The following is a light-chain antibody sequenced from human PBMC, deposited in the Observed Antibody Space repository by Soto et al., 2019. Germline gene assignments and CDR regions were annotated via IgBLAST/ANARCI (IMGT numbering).Light chain of an antibody. CDR1: PSVSSD. CDR3: QQRSNWPWT. Sequence: EIVLTQSPATLSLSPGERATLSCRASPSVSSDLAWYQQKPGQAPRLLIYDASNRATGIPARFRGSGSGTDFTLTISSLAPEDFAVYYCQQRSNWPWTFGQGTKVEIK. J-gene: IGKJ1*01. V-gene: IGKV3-11*01. CDR2: DAS.